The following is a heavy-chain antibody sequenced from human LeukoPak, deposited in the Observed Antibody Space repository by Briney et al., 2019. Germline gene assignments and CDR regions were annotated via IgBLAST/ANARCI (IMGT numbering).Heavy chain of an antibody. CDR3: ARGNILTGYCFDF. Sequence: SETLSLTCAVYGGSITGYYWSWIRQTPGRGLEWVGEIHYTGATSYDPSLKSRATISTDTSKNQFSLRLSSVTAADTAVYYCARGNILTGYCFDFWGQGALVTVSS. V-gene: IGHV4-34*01. D-gene: IGHD3-9*01. CDR2: IHYTGAT. J-gene: IGHJ4*02. CDR1: GGSITGYY.